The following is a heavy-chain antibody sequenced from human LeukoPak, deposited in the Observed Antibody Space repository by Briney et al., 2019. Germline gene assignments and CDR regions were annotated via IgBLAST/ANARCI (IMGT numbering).Heavy chain of an antibody. J-gene: IGHJ3*01. Sequence: PGGSLRLSCAASRFTFNTYAMHWVRRAPGKGLEWVAVISSDGSNKYYADSVKGRFTISRDNSKNTLYLQMNSLRAEDTAVFYCARPYDTTGLFYAFDAWGQGTVVTVSS. D-gene: IGHD2-8*02. CDR1: RFTFNTYA. CDR2: ISSDGSNK. V-gene: IGHV3-30-3*01. CDR3: ARPYDTTGLFYAFDA.